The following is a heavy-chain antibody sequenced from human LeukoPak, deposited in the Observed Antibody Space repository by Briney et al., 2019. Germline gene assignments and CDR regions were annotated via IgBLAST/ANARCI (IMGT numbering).Heavy chain of an antibody. D-gene: IGHD2-2*01. Sequence: ASVKVSCKASGYTFTSYYMHWVRQAPGQGLEWMGVINPSGGSTSYAQKFQGRVTMTRDTSTSTVYMELSSLRSEDTAVYYCATISSSYYYFDYWGQGTLVAVSS. V-gene: IGHV1-46*01. CDR2: INPSGGST. CDR3: ATISSSYYYFDY. J-gene: IGHJ4*02. CDR1: GYTFTSYY.